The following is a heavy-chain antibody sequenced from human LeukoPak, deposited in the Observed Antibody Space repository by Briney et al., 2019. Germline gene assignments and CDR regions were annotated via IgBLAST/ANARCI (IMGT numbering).Heavy chain of an antibody. CDR1: GYSFTSYW. V-gene: IGHV5-51*01. CDR2: IYPGSSDT. CDR3: ARQGYDILTGYPPHYYGMDV. J-gene: IGHJ6*02. D-gene: IGHD3-9*01. Sequence: GESLKISCKGSGYSFTSYWIGWVRQIPGKSLEWMGVIYPGSSDTRYSPSFQGKVTISADKSISTAYLQWSSLKASDTAMYYCARQGYDILTGYPPHYYGMDVWGQGTTVTVSS.